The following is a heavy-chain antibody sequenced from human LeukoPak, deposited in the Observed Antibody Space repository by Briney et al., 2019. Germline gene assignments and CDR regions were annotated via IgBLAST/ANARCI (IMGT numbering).Heavy chain of an antibody. V-gene: IGHV4-34*01. CDR2: INHSGST. Sequence: SGTLSLTCAVYGGSFSGYYWSWIRQPPGKGLEWIGEINHSGSTNYNPSLKSRVTISVDTSKNQFSLKVSSVTAADTAVYYCARGRDYYDSSGYYFYWGQGTLVTVSS. CDR1: GGSFSGYY. CDR3: ARGRDYYDSSGYYFY. J-gene: IGHJ4*02. D-gene: IGHD3-22*01.